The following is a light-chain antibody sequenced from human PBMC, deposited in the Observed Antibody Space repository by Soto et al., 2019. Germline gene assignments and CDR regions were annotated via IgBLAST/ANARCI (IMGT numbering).Light chain of an antibody. CDR2: DKN. CDR1: SSNIGAGYD. CDR3: QCFDSSLSGWV. Sequence: QSVLTQPPSVSGAPGQRVTISCTGSSSNIGAGYDVHWYQQLSGTAPKVLIYDKNSRPSGVPDRFADSKSGTSASLAISSLQADDEANYYCQCFDSSLSGWVFGGGTKVTVL. V-gene: IGLV1-40*01. J-gene: IGLJ3*02.